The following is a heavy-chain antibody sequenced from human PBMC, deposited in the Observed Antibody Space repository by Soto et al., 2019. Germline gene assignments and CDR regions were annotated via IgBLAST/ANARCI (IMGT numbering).Heavy chain of an antibody. CDR3: TTVTTVDYYFDY. J-gene: IGHJ4*02. CDR1: GLTFSYRY. V-gene: IGHV3-72*01. CDR2: IRKKTNSYTT. Sequence: GGSLRLCCAASGLTFSYRYMDWVRQAPGKGLEWVGRIRKKTNSYTTEYAASVKGRFIISRDDSTNSLYLQMSSLKTEDTAVYYCTTVTTVDYYFDYWGQGTLVTVSS. D-gene: IGHD4-17*01.